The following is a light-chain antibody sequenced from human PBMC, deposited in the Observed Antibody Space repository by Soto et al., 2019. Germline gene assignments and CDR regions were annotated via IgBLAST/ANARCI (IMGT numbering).Light chain of an antibody. CDR1: QNIGSW. V-gene: IGKV1-5*03. J-gene: IGKJ1*01. CDR2: KAS. CDR3: QHYSHYSART. Sequence: DMRMTQSPSTLSASVGDRVTVTCRASQNIGSWVAWYQQKQGKAPNLLIYKASTLENGVPSRFSGTGSGTDFTLTISSLQPDDFATYYGQHYSHYSARTFGEGTKVEV.